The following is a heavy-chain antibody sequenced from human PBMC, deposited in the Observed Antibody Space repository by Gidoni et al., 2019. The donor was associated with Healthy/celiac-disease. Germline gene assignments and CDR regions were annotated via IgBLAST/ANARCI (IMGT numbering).Heavy chain of an antibody. CDR1: GFTFSSYA. CDR2: ISGSGGST. Sequence: EVQLLESGGGLVQPGGSLRLSCAASGFTFSSYAMSWVRQAPGKGLEWVSAISGSGGSTYYADSVKCRFTISRDNSKNTLYLQMNSLRAEDTAVYYCAKEGEIYYDSSGYYFNYWGQGTLVTVSS. D-gene: IGHD3-22*01. V-gene: IGHV3-23*01. CDR3: AKEGEIYYDSSGYYFNY. J-gene: IGHJ4*02.